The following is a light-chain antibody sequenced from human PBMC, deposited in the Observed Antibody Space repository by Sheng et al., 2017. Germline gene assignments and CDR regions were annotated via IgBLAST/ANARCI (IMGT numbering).Light chain of an antibody. CDR1: QSVSSY. Sequence: EIVLTQSPATLSLSPGERATLSCRASQSVSSYLAWYQQKPGQAPRLLIYDASNRATGIPARFSGSGSGTDFTLTISSLEPEDFAVYYCQQRSNWPRGGFFGPGTKVDIK. CDR2: DAS. CDR3: QQRSNWPRGGF. V-gene: IGKV3-11*01. J-gene: IGKJ3*01.